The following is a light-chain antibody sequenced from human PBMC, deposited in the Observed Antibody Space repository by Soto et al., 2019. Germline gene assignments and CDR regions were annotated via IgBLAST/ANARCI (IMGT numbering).Light chain of an antibody. V-gene: IGLV2-8*01. CDR2: EVN. CDR3: SSYAGSNNVV. CDR1: SSDVGGYNY. Sequence: QSVLTQPPSASGSPGQSVANSCTGTSSDVGGYNYVSWYQQHPGKAPKLMIYEVNKRPSGVPDRFSGSKSGNTASLTVSGLQAEDEADYYCSSYAGSNNVVFGGGTKVTVL. J-gene: IGLJ2*01.